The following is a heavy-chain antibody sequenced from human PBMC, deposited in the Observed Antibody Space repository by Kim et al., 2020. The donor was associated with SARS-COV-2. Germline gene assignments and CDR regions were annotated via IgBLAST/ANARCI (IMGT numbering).Heavy chain of an antibody. J-gene: IGHJ4*02. Sequence: KFQGRVTITRDTSASTAYMELSSLRSEDTAVYYCASLHPDYGDYGYYFDYWGQGTLVTVSS. D-gene: IGHD4-17*01. V-gene: IGHV1-3*01. CDR3: ASLHPDYGDYGYYFDY.